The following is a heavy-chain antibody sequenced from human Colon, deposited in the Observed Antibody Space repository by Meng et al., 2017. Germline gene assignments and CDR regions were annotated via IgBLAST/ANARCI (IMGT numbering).Heavy chain of an antibody. D-gene: IGHD1-26*01. Sequence: QVPRQESGPGLVNPSGTLSLTCAVSGGSISSTNWWSWIRQSPGKGLEWIGEISQSGSSNYNPSLKSRVTMSLDKFKNHFFLNLSSVSAADTAVYYCAREDGSIGFTPAGQWGQGTLVTVSS. CDR1: GGSISSTNW. CDR2: ISQSGSS. J-gene: IGHJ1*01. CDR3: AREDGSIGFTPAGQ. V-gene: IGHV4-4*02.